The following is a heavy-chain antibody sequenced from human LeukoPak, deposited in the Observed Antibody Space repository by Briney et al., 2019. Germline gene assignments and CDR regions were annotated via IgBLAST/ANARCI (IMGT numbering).Heavy chain of an antibody. J-gene: IGHJ5*02. CDR1: GGSISSSSDY. CDR2: INDSGSS. V-gene: IGHV4-39*01. Sequence: PSETLSLTCTVSGGSISSSSDYWGWIRQPPGQGLEWIGSINDSGSSSYNPSLKSRVTISVDTSKNQFSLRLSSVTAADTAVYYCAGHLVADNDDITIFGLVLISWFDPWGQGTLVTVSS. CDR3: AGHLVADNDDITIFGLVLISWFDP. D-gene: IGHD3-3*01.